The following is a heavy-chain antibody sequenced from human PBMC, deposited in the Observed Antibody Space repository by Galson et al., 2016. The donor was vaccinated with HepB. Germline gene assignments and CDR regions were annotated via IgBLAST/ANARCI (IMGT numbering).Heavy chain of an antibody. CDR1: RYTFTNYG. J-gene: IGHJ6*02. CDR2: ISAYNGNT. V-gene: IGHV1-18*01. D-gene: IGHD3-3*01. CDR3: VRAVLPNYGMDV. Sequence: SVKVSCKASRYTFTNYGISWVRQAPGQGLEWMGWISAYNGNTNYAQKFQGRVTITTDTSTSTAYMERRSRKSDDTSVYYCVRAVLPNYGMDVWGQGTTVTVSS.